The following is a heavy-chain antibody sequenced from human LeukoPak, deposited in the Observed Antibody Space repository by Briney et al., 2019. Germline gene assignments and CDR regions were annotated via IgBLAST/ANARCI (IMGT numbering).Heavy chain of an antibody. CDR2: ISYDGSNK. Sequence: GGSLRLSCAASGFTFNSYGMHWVRQAPGKGLEWVAVISYDGSNKYYADSVKGRFTISRDNSKNTLYLQMNSLRAEDTAVYYCARPIHYYDSSGYPDYWGQGTLVTVSS. CDR3: ARPIHYYDSSGYPDY. D-gene: IGHD3-22*01. V-gene: IGHV3-30*03. CDR1: GFTFNSYG. J-gene: IGHJ4*02.